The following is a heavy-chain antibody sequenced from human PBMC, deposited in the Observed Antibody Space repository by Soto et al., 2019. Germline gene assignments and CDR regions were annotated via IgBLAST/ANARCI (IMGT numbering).Heavy chain of an antibody. CDR1: GFTFSSSW. J-gene: IGHJ4*02. V-gene: IGHV3-74*03. Sequence: EVQLVESGGGLVQPGGSLRLSCAASGFTFSSSWMHWVRQVPGKGLEWVSRINSDGSTTQYADSVRGRFTISRDNAKNTLFLEVNSLTIEDTAVYFCACLPMPRGPCDLWGQGTLVTVSS. CDR3: ACLPMPRGPCDL. CDR2: INSDGSTT. D-gene: IGHD3-10*01.